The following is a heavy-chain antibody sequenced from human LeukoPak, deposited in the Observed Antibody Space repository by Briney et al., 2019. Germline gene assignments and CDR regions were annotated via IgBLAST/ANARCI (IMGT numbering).Heavy chain of an antibody. V-gene: IGHV4-38-2*02. Sequence: SETLSLTCTVSGYSISSGYYWGWIRQPPGKGLEWIGSIYHSGSTYYNPSLKSRVTISVDTSKNQFSLKLSSVTAADTAVYYCARDGGSYSSSRWLDPWGQGTLVTVSS. J-gene: IGHJ5*02. CDR1: GYSISSGYY. CDR2: IYHSGST. D-gene: IGHD6-13*01. CDR3: ARDGGSYSSSRWLDP.